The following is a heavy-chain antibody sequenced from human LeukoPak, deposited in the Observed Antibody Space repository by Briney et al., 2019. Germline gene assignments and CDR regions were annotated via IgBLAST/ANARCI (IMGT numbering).Heavy chain of an antibody. V-gene: IGHV3-21*01. J-gene: IGHJ6*02. Sequence: SGGSLRLSCLASGFTFSNFGMNWVRQAPGKGLEWVSSISSSSSYIYYADSVKGRFTISRDNAKNSLYLQMNSLRAEDTAVYYCASWYNWNDGNGMDVWGQGTTVTVSS. CDR3: ASWYNWNDGNGMDV. D-gene: IGHD1-20*01. CDR2: ISSSSSYI. CDR1: GFTFSNFG.